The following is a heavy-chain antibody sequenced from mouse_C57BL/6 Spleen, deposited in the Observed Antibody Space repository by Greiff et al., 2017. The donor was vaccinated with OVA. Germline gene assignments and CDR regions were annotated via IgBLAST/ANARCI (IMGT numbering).Heavy chain of an antibody. CDR2: IYPGGGYT. V-gene: IGHV1-63*01. D-gene: IGHD2-1*01. J-gene: IGHJ4*01. CDR1: GYTFTNYW. Sequence: QVQLQQSGAELVRPGTSVKMSCKASGYTFTNYWIGWAKQRPGHGLEWIGDIYPGGGYTNYNEKFKGKATLTADKSSSTAYMQFSSLTSEDSAIYYCARLNYGKGDYAMDYWGQGTSVTVSS. CDR3: ARLNYGKGDYAMDY.